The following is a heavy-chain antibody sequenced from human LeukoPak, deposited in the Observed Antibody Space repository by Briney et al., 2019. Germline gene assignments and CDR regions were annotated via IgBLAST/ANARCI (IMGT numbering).Heavy chain of an antibody. CDR2: IYSGGTT. CDR3: ARDPANYYDSSDFSP. Sequence: GGSLRLSCAASGFTFSSYSMNWVRQAPGQGLEWVSVIYSGGTTYYADSVKGRFTISRDNSKNTLYLQMNSLRAEDTAVYYCARDPANYYDSSDFSPWGQGTLVTVSS. CDR1: GFTFSSYS. J-gene: IGHJ4*02. V-gene: IGHV3-66*01. D-gene: IGHD3-22*01.